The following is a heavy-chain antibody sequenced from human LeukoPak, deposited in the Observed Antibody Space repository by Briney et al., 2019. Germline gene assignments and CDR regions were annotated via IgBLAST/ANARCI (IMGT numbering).Heavy chain of an antibody. CDR3: ARPFDIAIHAFDI. CDR2: VTGDSGTT. CDR1: GFTFSNFA. J-gene: IGHJ3*02. D-gene: IGHD3-9*01. V-gene: IGHV3-23*01. Sequence: GGSLRLSCVASGFTFSNFAMNWVRQAPGKGLEWVSVVTGDSGTTHYADSVKGRFTISRDNSKNTLYLQMNSLRAEDTAVYYCARPFDIAIHAFDIWGQGTMVTVSS.